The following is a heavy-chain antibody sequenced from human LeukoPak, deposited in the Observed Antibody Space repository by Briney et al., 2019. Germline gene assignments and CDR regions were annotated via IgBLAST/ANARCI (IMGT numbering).Heavy chain of an antibody. CDR2: ISGSGGST. Sequence: GGSLRLSCAASGFTFSSYAMSWVRQAPGKGLEWVSAISGSGGSTYYADSVKGRFTISRDNSKSTLYLQMNSLRAEDTAVYYCAKSGAWYYYDSSGYYLSDWGQGTMVTVSS. D-gene: IGHD3-22*01. J-gene: IGHJ3*01. V-gene: IGHV3-23*01. CDR3: AKSGAWYYYDSSGYYLSD. CDR1: GFTFSSYA.